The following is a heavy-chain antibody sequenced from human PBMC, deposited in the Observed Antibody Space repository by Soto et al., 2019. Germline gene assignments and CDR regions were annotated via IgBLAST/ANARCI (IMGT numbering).Heavy chain of an antibody. V-gene: IGHV1-18*01. CDR3: ARKQCGGDCYQPFGY. D-gene: IGHD2-21*02. CDR2: ISAYNGNT. J-gene: IGHJ4*02. CDR1: GYTFTSYG. Sequence: ASVKVSCKASGYTFTSYGISWVRQAPGQGLEWMGRISAYNGNTNYAQKLQGRVTMTTDTSTSTAYMELRSLRSDDTAVYYCARKQCGGDCYQPFGYWGLGTLVTVSS.